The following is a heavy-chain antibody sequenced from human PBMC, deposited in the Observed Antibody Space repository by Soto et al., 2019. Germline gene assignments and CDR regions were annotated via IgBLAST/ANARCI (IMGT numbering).Heavy chain of an antibody. CDR3: ARAPYGDYFGVDY. CDR2: INHSGST. D-gene: IGHD4-17*01. Sequence: PSETLSLTCAVYGGSFSGYYWSWIRQPPGKGLEWIGEINHSGSTNYNPSLKSRVTMTRDTSISTAYMELSRLRSDDTAVYYCARAPYGDYFGVDYWGQGTLVTVSS. J-gene: IGHJ4*02. V-gene: IGHV4-34*10. CDR1: GGSFSGYY.